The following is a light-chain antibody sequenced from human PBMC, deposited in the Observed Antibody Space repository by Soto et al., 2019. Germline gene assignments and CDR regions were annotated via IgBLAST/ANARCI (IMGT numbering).Light chain of an antibody. Sequence: EMVLTQSPGTLSLSPGERATISCRASQSVGASYLAWYQQKPGQAPRLLINGASSRATGIPDRFSGSGSGTDFTLTISRLEPEDFAVYYCPQYGSSSWTFGQGTKV. CDR3: PQYGSSSWT. J-gene: IGKJ1*01. CDR1: QSVGASY. CDR2: GAS. V-gene: IGKV3-20*01.